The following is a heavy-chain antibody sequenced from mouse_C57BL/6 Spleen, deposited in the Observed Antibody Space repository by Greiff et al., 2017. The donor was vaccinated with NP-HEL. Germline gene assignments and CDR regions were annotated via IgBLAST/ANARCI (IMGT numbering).Heavy chain of an antibody. V-gene: IGHV1-22*01. CDR1: GYTFTDYN. CDR3: AREITTEAYFDY. J-gene: IGHJ2*01. Sequence: EVQLQQSGPELVKPGASVKMSCKASGYTFTDYNMHWVKQSHGKSLEWIGYINPNNGGTSYNQKFKGKATLTVNKSSSTAYMEIRSLTSEDSAVYYCAREITTEAYFDYWGQGTTLTVSS. D-gene: IGHD1-1*01. CDR2: INPNNGGT.